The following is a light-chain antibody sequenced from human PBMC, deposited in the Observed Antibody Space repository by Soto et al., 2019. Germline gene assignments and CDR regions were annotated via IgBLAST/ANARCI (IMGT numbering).Light chain of an antibody. CDR1: SSDVGAYNY. CDR2: EVS. CDR3: ISYTISGSLV. V-gene: IGLV2-14*01. Sequence: QSALTQPASVSGSPGQSITISCTGTSSDVGAYNYVSWYQQHPDKAPKLMIFEVSDRPSGVSNRFSGSKSGNTASLTISGLQAEDEADYYCISYTISGSLVFGGGTKLTVL. J-gene: IGLJ3*02.